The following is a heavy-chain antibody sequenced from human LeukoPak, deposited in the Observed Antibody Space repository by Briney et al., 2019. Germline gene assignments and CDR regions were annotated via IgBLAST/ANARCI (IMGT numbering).Heavy chain of an antibody. Sequence: HPGGSLRLSCSASGFAFSSYWMHWVRQVPGKGLVWVSRINIDGSIITYADSVKGRFTISRDNAKDTLYVQMNSLRAEGTAVYYCARELRDYWYFDLWGRGTLVTVSS. CDR1: GFAFSSYW. J-gene: IGHJ2*01. CDR2: INIDGSII. D-gene: IGHD2-8*01. CDR3: ARELRDYWYFDL. V-gene: IGHV3-74*01.